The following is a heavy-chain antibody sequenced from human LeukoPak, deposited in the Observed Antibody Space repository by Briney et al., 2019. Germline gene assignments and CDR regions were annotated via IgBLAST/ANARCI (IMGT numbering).Heavy chain of an antibody. Sequence: GGSLRLSCAASGFTFRTYWMTWVRQAPGKGLEWVANIKQDGSEKYYVDSVKGRFTISRDSDKKSLHLQMDSLRDEDTAVYYCVRGGGYFDNWGQGTLVTVSS. V-gene: IGHV3-7*01. CDR3: VRGGGYFDN. CDR2: IKQDGSEK. CDR1: GFTFRTYW. J-gene: IGHJ4*02. D-gene: IGHD3-22*01.